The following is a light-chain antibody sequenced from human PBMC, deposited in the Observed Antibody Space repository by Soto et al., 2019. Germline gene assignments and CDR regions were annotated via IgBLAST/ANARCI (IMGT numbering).Light chain of an antibody. V-gene: IGKV4-1*01. CDR3: QQYYSSLPYT. CDR1: QSVLLSSNNKNY. J-gene: IGKJ2*01. Sequence: IVMIQSPDSLAVSLGERATINCKSSQSVLLSSNNKNYLAWYQQKPGQPPKLLIYWASTRESGVPDRFSGSGSGTDFTLTISSLQAEDVAVYYCQQYYSSLPYTFGQGTKLEIK. CDR2: WAS.